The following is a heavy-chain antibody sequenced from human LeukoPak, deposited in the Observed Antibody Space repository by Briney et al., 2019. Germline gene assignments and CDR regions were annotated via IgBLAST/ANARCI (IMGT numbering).Heavy chain of an antibody. CDR1: GFTFSNYW. CDR3: AREISSWYRTEGRFDP. Sequence: GGSLRLSCVASGFTFSNYWMTWVRQAPGKGLEWVANIKQDGSEKYYVDSVRGRFTISRDNAKNSLYLQVISLRAEDTAVYYCAREISSWYRTEGRFDPWGQGTLVSVSS. J-gene: IGHJ5*02. D-gene: IGHD6-13*01. CDR2: IKQDGSEK. V-gene: IGHV3-7*01.